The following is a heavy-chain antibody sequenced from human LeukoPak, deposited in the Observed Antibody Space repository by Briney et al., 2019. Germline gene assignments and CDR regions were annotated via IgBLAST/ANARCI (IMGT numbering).Heavy chain of an antibody. CDR2: INHSGST. Sequence: PSEPLSLTCAVYGGSFSGYYWSWIRQPPGKGLEWIGEINHSGSTNYNPSLKSRVTISVDTSKNQFSLKLSSVTAADTAVYYCAREGPDSSGYYHAEYFQHWGQGTLVTVSS. J-gene: IGHJ1*01. CDR3: AREGPDSSGYYHAEYFQH. D-gene: IGHD3-22*01. CDR1: GGSFSGYY. V-gene: IGHV4-34*01.